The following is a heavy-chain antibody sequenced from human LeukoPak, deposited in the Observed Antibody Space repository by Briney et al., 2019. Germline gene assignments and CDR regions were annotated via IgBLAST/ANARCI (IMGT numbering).Heavy chain of an antibody. J-gene: IGHJ4*02. CDR1: GFTFSSYA. CDR3: ASRGYSYGFPLDY. Sequence: PGGSLRLSCAASGFTFSSYAMHWVRQAPGKGLEWVAVISYDGSNKYYADSVKGRFTISRDNSKNTLYLQMNSLRAEDTAVYYCASRGYSYGFPLDYWGQGTLVTVSS. CDR2: ISYDGSNK. V-gene: IGHV3-30-3*01. D-gene: IGHD5-18*01.